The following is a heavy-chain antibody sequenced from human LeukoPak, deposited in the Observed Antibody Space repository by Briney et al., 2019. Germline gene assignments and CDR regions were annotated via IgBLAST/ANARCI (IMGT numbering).Heavy chain of an antibody. J-gene: IGHJ4*02. Sequence: ASVKVSCKASGYTFTGYYMHWVRQAPGQGLEWMGRINPNNGATNYAQKLQGRVTITGDTSISTAYMELSSLRSGDTAVYYCTRESGSYHGNDYWGQGTLVTVSS. CDR2: INPNNGAT. CDR1: GYTFTGYY. V-gene: IGHV1-2*06. CDR3: TRESGSYHGNDY. D-gene: IGHD1-26*01.